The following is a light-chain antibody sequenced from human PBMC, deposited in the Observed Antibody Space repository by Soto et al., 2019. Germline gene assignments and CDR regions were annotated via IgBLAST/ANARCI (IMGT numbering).Light chain of an antibody. CDR3: CSYAGSSSWV. CDR1: SSDIGSYNL. Sequence: QSALTQPASVSGSPGQSITISCTGTSSDIGSYNLVSWYQQHPGKAPKFVIYEGSKRPSGVSNRFSGSKSGNTASLTISGLHAEDEADYYCCSYAGSSSWVFGGGTKLTVL. V-gene: IGLV2-23*01. J-gene: IGLJ3*02. CDR2: EGS.